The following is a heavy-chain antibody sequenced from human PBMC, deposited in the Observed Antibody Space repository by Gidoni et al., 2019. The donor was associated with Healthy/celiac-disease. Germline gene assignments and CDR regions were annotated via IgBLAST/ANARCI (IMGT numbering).Heavy chain of an antibody. V-gene: IGHV3-23*01. CDR2: ISGSGGST. D-gene: IGHD5-12*01. Sequence: EVQLLESGGGLVQPGGSLRLSCAASGFTFSIYARSWVRQAPGKGLEWVSAISGSGGSTYYADSVKGRFTISRDNSKNTLYLQMNSLRAEDTAVDYCANSDDSGYDYYYYYGMDVWGQGTTVTVSS. CDR3: ANSDDSGYDYYYYYGMDV. CDR1: GFTFSIYA. J-gene: IGHJ6*02.